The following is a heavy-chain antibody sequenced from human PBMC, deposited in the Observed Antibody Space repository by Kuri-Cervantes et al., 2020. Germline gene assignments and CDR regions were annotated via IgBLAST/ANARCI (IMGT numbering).Heavy chain of an antibody. V-gene: IGHV3-11*04. J-gene: IGHJ6*02. Sequence: GGSLRLSCAAPGFTFSDYYMSWIRQAPGKGLEWVSYISSSGSTIYYADSVKGRFTISRDNAKNSLYLQMNSLRAEDTAVYYCARETNIYGDYGNYYGMDVWGQGTTVTVSS. CDR3: ARETNIYGDYGNYYGMDV. D-gene: IGHD4-17*01. CDR1: GFTFSDYY. CDR2: ISSSGSTI.